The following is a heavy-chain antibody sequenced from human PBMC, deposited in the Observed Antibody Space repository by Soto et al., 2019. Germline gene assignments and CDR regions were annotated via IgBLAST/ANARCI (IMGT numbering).Heavy chain of an antibody. CDR3: ARDFLPRRDGYSVAFDY. CDR2: INPRGGRT. D-gene: IGHD6-19*01. V-gene: IGHV1-46*01. J-gene: IGHJ4*02. CDR1: QYNFTNYC. Sequence: ASVKVSCKASQYNFTNYCVHWVRQAPGQGLEWMGIINPRGGRTNYAQRFQGRVSMTRDTSTSTVYTELSSLRSEDTAVYYCARDFLPRRDGYSVAFDYWGQGTLVTVSS.